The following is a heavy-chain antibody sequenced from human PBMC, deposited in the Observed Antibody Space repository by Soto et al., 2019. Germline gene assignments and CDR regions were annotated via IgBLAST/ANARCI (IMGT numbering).Heavy chain of an antibody. CDR2: VSGSGTST. V-gene: IGHV3-23*01. CDR3: AKENTPDYGDYVDW. CDR1: GFSFSSYA. D-gene: IGHD4-17*01. Sequence: EVQLLESGGGLVQPGGSLRLSCAASGFSFSSYAMSWVRQAPGKGLEWVSSVSGSGTSTYYADSVKGRFTISRDNSKNTMYLQMSSLRAEDTALYFCAKENTPDYGDYVDWWGQGTLVTVSS. J-gene: IGHJ4*02.